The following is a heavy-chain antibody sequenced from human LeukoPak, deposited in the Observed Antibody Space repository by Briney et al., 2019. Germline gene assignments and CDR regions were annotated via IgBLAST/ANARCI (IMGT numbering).Heavy chain of an antibody. D-gene: IGHD6-19*01. J-gene: IGHJ4*02. Sequence: GGSLRLSCAASGFTFSSYGMSWVRQAPGEGLEWVSAISGSGGSTYYADSVKGRFTISRDNSKNTLYLQMNSLRAEDTAVYYCARDTSGWPYEPDYWGQGTLVTVSS. V-gene: IGHV3-23*01. CDR1: GFTFSSYG. CDR3: ARDTSGWPYEPDY. CDR2: ISGSGGST.